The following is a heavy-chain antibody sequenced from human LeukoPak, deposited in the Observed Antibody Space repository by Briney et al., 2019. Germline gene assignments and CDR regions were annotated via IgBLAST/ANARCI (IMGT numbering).Heavy chain of an antibody. V-gene: IGHV3-53*01. CDR2: IYSGGST. CDR1: GFTVSTNY. D-gene: IGHD3-10*01. J-gene: IGHJ4*03. Sequence: GGSLRLSCAASGFTVSTNYMTWVRQAPGKGLEWVSLIYSGGSTYYADSVKGRFTISRDNSKNTLYLQLNSLRAEDTAVYYCALTMVHLGRLDYYFHYWGSGTIVTVSS. CDR3: ALTMVHLGRLDYYFHY.